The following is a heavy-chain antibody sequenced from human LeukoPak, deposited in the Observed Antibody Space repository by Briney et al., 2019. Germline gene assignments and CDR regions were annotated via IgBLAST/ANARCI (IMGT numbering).Heavy chain of an antibody. CDR1: GFTFSSYS. Sequence: GGSLRLSCAASGFTFSSYSMNWVRQAPGKGLEWVSSISSSSSYIYCADSVKGRFTISRDNAKNSLYLQMNSLRAEDTAVYYCARDRADAFDIWGQGTMVTVSS. D-gene: IGHD5-24*01. V-gene: IGHV3-21*01. CDR3: ARDRADAFDI. J-gene: IGHJ3*02. CDR2: ISSSSSYI.